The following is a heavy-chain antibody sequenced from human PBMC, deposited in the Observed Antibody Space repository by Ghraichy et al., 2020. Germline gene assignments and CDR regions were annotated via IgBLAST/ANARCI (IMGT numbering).Heavy chain of an antibody. J-gene: IGHJ4*02. CDR3: ARGLVVGATFDY. V-gene: IGHV3-74*01. Sequence: GESLRLSCAASGFTFSSYWMHWVRQAPGKGLVWVSRINSDGSTTTYADSGKGRFTISRDNAKNTLYLQMNSLRAEDTAVYYCARGLVVGATFDYWGQGTLVTVSS. CDR1: GFTFSSYW. CDR2: INSDGSTT. D-gene: IGHD2-21*01.